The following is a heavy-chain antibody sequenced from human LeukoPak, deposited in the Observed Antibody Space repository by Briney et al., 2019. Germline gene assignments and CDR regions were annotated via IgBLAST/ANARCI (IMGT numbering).Heavy chain of an antibody. CDR2: MNPNSGNT. V-gene: IGHV1-8*01. CDR3: AISRDGYNSPRVPTSDY. CDR1: GYTFTSYD. Sequence: GASVKVSCKASGYTFTSYDINWVRQATGQGLEWMGWMNPNSGNTGYAQKFQGRVTMTRNTSISTAYMELSSLRSEDTAVYYCAISRDGYNSPRVPTSDYWGQGTLVTVSS. D-gene: IGHD5-24*01. J-gene: IGHJ4*02.